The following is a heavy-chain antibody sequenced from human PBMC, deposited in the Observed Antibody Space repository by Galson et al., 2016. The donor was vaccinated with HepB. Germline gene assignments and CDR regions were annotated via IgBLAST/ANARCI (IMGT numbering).Heavy chain of an antibody. D-gene: IGHD2-21*01. CDR1: GFPFSGYS. V-gene: IGHV3-23*01. CDR3: AKEGERAWYFES. Sequence: SLRLSCAASGFPFSGYSMTWVRQAPGKGLEWASPITANGATTYYSDSVKGRATVSRDNSKNTMSLQMNGLSAEDTAVYYCAKEGERAWYFESWGQGAQVTVSS. CDR2: ITANGATT. J-gene: IGHJ4*02.